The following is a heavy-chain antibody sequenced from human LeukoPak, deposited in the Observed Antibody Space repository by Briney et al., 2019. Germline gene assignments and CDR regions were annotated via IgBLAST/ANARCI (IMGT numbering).Heavy chain of an antibody. CDR2: IIPILGIA. CDR1: GGTFSSYT. CDR3: ARGRGYCSSTSCYNPFDY. J-gene: IGHJ4*02. D-gene: IGHD2-2*02. Sequence: GASVKVSCKASGGTFSSYTISWVRQAPGQGLEWVGRIIPILGIANYAQKCQGRVTITADKSTSTAYMEQSSLRSEDTAVYYCARGRGYCSSTSCYNPFDYWGQGTLVTVSS. V-gene: IGHV1-69*02.